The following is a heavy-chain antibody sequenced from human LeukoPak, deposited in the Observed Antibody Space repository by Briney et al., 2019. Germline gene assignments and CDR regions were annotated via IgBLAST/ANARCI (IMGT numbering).Heavy chain of an antibody. CDR2: IYYSGST. V-gene: IGHV4-30-4*08. CDR3: ARERRLAAPPDY. J-gene: IGHJ4*02. CDR1: GGSISSGDYY. Sequence: PSETLSLTCTVSGGSISSGDYYWSWIRQPPGKGLEWIGYIYYSGSTYYNPSLKSRVTISVDTSKNQFPLKLSSVTAADTAVYYCARERRLAAPPDYWGQGTLVTVSS. D-gene: IGHD6-6*01.